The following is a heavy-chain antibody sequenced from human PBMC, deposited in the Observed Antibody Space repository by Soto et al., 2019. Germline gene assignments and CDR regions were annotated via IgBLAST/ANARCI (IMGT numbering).Heavy chain of an antibody. Sequence: PGGSLRLSCAASGFSFSSYAMHWVRQAPGKWLEWVAVISYDGSNKYYADSVQGRFTISRDNSKNTLYLQMNSLRAEDTAVYYCARADYDLWSGHPRICGKGTMLTVSS. CDR1: GFSFSSYA. D-gene: IGHD3-3*01. V-gene: IGHV3-30-3*01. CDR3: ARADYDLWSGHPRI. J-gene: IGHJ6*04. CDR2: ISYDGSNK.